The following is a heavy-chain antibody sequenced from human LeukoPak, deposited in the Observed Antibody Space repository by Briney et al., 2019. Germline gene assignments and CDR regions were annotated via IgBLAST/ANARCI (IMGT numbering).Heavy chain of an antibody. V-gene: IGHV5-10-1*01. CDR2: IDPSDSYT. CDR1: GYSFTSYW. CDR3: ARERAGGYFSGGSCPNWFDP. J-gene: IGHJ5*02. Sequence: GESLRISCKGSGYSFTSYWISWVRPMPGKGLEWMGRIDPSDSYTNYSPSFQGHVTISADKSISTAYLRWSSLKASDTAMYYWARERAGGYFSGGSCPNWFDPWGQGTLVTVSS. D-gene: IGHD2-15*01.